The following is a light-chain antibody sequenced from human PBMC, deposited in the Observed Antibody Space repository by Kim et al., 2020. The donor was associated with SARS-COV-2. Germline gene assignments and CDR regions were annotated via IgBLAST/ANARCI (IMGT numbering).Light chain of an antibody. CDR1: SSDVGGYNY. J-gene: IGLJ2*01. Sequence: QYALTQPRSVSGSPGQSVTISCTGTSSDVGGYNYVSWYQQHPGKATKLMIYDVSKRPSGVPDRFSGSKSGNTASLTISGLQAEDEADYYCCSFAGSYTLVFGGGTQLTVL. CDR3: CSFAGSYTLV. V-gene: IGLV2-11*01. CDR2: DVS.